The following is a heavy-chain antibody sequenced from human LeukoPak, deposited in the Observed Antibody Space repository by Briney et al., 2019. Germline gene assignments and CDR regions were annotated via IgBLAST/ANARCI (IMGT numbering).Heavy chain of an antibody. J-gene: IGHJ5*02. CDR1: GFTFSSYG. V-gene: IGHV3-30*18. D-gene: IGHD5-12*01. CDR3: AKGGGYDGGSRRWFDP. CDR2: ISYDGSNK. Sequence: PGGSLRLSCAASGFTFSSYGMHWVRQAPGKGLEWVAVISYDGSNKYYADSVKGRFTISRDNSKNTLYLQMNSLRVEDTAVYYCAKGGGYDGGSRRWFDPWGQGTLVTVSS.